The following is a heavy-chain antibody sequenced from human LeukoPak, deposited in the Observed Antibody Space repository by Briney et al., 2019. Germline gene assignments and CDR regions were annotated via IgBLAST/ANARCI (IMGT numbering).Heavy chain of an antibody. CDR2: IYYSWST. Sequence: PSESLSLTCTVSGGSISSYYWSWIRQPPGKGLEWNGYIYYSWSTNYNPSLKSRVTISVDTSKNQFSLKLSSVTAADTAVYYCARAIPGGYYDSSGYKFDPWGQGTLVTVSS. CDR1: GGSISSYY. V-gene: IGHV4-59*01. J-gene: IGHJ5*02. D-gene: IGHD3-22*01. CDR3: ARAIPGGYYDSSGYKFDP.